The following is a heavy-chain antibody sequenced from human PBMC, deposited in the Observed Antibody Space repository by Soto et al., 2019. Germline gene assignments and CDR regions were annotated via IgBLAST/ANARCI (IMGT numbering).Heavy chain of an antibody. CDR2: INHSGST. CDR1: GGSFSGYY. D-gene: IGHD3-22*01. V-gene: IGHV4-34*01. J-gene: IGHJ5*02. Sequence: SETLSLICAVYGGSFSGYYWSWIRQPPGKGLEWIGEINHSGSTNYNPSLKSRVTISVDTSKNQFPLKLSSVTAADTAVYYCARGRGYYSNNWFDPWGQGTLVTVSS. CDR3: ARGRGYYSNNWFDP.